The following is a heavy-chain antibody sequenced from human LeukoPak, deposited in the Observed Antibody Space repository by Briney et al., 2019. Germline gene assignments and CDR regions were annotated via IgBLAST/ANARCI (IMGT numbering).Heavy chain of an antibody. CDR2: ISTSSSSI. J-gene: IGHJ5*02. CDR3: ARNRRPYQSSSLGWFDP. CDR1: GFTFSTYS. Sequence: GGSLRLSCAASGFTFSTYSMNWVRQAPGKGLEWVSYISTSSSSIYYADSVKGRFTISRDNAKNSLYLQMNSLRAEDTAVYYCARNRRPYQSSSLGWFDPWGQGTLVTVSS. V-gene: IGHV3-48*01. D-gene: IGHD2-15*01.